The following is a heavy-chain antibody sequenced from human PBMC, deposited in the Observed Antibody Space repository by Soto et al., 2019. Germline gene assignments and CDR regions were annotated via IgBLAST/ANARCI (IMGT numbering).Heavy chain of an antibody. CDR3: ASREDSSGWYNYYYYGMDV. J-gene: IGHJ6*02. CDR1: GGTFSSYA. D-gene: IGHD6-19*01. CDR2: IIPIFGTA. Sequence: QVQLVQSGAEVKKPGSSVKVSCKASGGTFSSYAISWVRQAPGQGLEWMGGIIPIFGTANYAQKFQGRVTITADEYTSTAYMELSSLRGEDTAVYYCASREDSSGWYNYYYYGMDVWGQGTTVTVSS. V-gene: IGHV1-69*01.